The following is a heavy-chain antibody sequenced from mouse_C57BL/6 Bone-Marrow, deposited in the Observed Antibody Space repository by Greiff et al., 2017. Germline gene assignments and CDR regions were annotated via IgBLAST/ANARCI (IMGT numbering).Heavy chain of an antibody. CDR2: IYPGDGDT. CDR1: GYAFSSSW. J-gene: IGHJ4*01. D-gene: IGHD2-12*01. Sequence: VQLQQSGPELVKPGASVKISCKASGYAFSSSWMNWVKQRPGKGLEWIGRIYPGDGDTNYNGKFKGKATLTADKSSSTAYMQLSSLTSEDSAVYFCARRGAYYSYYYARDYWGQGTSVTVSS. CDR3: ARRGAYYSYYYARDY. V-gene: IGHV1-82*01.